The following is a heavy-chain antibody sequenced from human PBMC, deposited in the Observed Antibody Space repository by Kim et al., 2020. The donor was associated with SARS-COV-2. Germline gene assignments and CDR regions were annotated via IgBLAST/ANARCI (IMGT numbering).Heavy chain of an antibody. CDR2: IYTSGST. CDR1: GGSISSYY. J-gene: IGHJ6*02. Sequence: SETLSLTCTVSGGSISSYYWSWIRQPAGKGLEWIGRIYTSGSTNYNPSLKSRVTMSVDTSKNQFSLKLSSVTAADTAVYYCAREPSTILRYFDWGDYYYGMDVWGQGTTVTVSS. V-gene: IGHV4-4*07. CDR3: AREPSTILRYFDWGDYYYGMDV. D-gene: IGHD3-9*01.